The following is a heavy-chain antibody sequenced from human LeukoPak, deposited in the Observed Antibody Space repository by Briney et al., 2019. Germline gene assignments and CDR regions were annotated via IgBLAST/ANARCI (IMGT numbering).Heavy chain of an antibody. CDR3: ARDRRWLQYSDY. Sequence: GGSLRLSCAASGFTFSSYAMHWVRQAPGKGLEWVAVISYDGSNEYHADSVKGRFTISRDNSKNTLYLEMSSLRPEDTAVYYCARDRRWLQYSDYWGQGTLVTVSS. D-gene: IGHD5-24*01. J-gene: IGHJ4*02. CDR2: ISYDGSNE. CDR1: GFTFSSYA. V-gene: IGHV3-30*04.